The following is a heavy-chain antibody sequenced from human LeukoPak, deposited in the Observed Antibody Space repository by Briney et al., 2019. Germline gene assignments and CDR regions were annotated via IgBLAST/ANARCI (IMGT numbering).Heavy chain of an antibody. Sequence: QPGGSLRLSCAASGFTFSSYDMHWVRQTTGKGLEWVSAIDTAGDTYYPGSVKGRFTISRENAKNSLYLQMNSLRAGDTAVYYCARVDIVMGADAFDIWGQGTMVTVSS. D-gene: IGHD5-12*01. V-gene: IGHV3-13*01. CDR2: IDTAGDT. J-gene: IGHJ3*02. CDR3: ARVDIVMGADAFDI. CDR1: GFTFSSYD.